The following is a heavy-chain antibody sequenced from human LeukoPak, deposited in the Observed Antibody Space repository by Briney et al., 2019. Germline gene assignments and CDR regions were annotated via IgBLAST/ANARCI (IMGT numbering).Heavy chain of an antibody. V-gene: IGHV1-2*02. D-gene: IGHD2-2*01. CDR1: GYTFTGYY. CDR3: ARWGDYCSSTSCSMVLDY. Sequence: ASVKVSCKASGYTFTGYYMHWVRQAPGQGLEWMGWINPNSGGTNYAQKFQGRVTMNRDTSISTAYMELSRLRSDDTAVYYCARWGDYCSSTSCSMVLDYWGQGTLVTVSS. CDR2: INPNSGGT. J-gene: IGHJ4*02.